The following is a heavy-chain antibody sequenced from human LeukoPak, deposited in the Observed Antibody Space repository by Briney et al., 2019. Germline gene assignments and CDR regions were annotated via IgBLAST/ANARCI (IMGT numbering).Heavy chain of an antibody. D-gene: IGHD2-21*01. Sequence: SETLSLTCTVSGGSISSSSYYWGWIRQPPGKGLEWIGSIYYSGSTYYNPSLKSRVTISVDTSKNQFSLKLSSVTAADTAVYYCARQSYGGGGDNYYYYMDVWGKGTTVTVSS. V-gene: IGHV4-39*01. CDR3: ARQSYGGGGDNYYYYMDV. CDR2: IYYSGST. CDR1: GGSISSSSYY. J-gene: IGHJ6*03.